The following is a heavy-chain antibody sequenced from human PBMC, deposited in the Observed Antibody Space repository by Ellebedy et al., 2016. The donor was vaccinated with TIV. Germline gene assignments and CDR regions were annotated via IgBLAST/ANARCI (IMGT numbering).Heavy chain of an antibody. CDR1: GFTFSDFG. D-gene: IGHD6-19*01. V-gene: IGHV3-64D*09. Sequence: GESLKISCAASGFTFSDFGLHWVRQAPGKGLEYVSAISGTGGRTYYADSVKGRFTISRDNSKSTLYLQMSSLKPEDTAVYYCAKVSNGYGYYFDSWGQGTPVTASS. CDR2: ISGTGGRT. J-gene: IGHJ4*02. CDR3: AKVSNGYGYYFDS.